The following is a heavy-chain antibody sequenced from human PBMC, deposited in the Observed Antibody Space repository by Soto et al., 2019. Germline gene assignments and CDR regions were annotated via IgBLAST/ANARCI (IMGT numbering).Heavy chain of an antibody. J-gene: IGHJ4*02. CDR1: GFTFSDYS. Sequence: QVQLVESGGGLVKPGGSLRLSCAASGFTFSDYSMSWIRQAPGKGLEWVSYISSSGSTIYYADSVKGRFTISRDNAKNSLYLQMNSLRAADTAVDYCARVGTYYYDSIYYFDYWGQGTLVTVSS. V-gene: IGHV3-11*01. D-gene: IGHD3-22*01. CDR3: ARVGTYYYDSIYYFDY. CDR2: ISSSGSTI.